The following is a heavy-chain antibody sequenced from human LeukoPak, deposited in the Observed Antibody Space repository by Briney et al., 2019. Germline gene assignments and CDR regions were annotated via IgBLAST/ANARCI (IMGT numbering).Heavy chain of an antibody. D-gene: IGHD4-11*01. Sequence: SVKVSCKASGGTFSSYTIGWVRQAPGQGLEWMGRIIPILGIANYAQKFQGRVTITADKSTSTAYMELGSLRSEDTAVYYCARDYSNYRGNFDYWGQGTLVTVSS. CDR2: IIPILGIA. V-gene: IGHV1-69*04. J-gene: IGHJ4*02. CDR1: GGTFSSYT. CDR3: ARDYSNYRGNFDY.